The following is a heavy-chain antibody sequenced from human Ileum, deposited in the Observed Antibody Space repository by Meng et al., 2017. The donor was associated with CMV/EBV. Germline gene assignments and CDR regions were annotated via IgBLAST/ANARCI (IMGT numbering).Heavy chain of an antibody. V-gene: IGHV4-61*01. CDR1: GGSVSSGSYY. D-gene: IGHD2-15*01. CDR3: ARGAVVVVAAMDYYYYGMDV. Sequence: SETLSLTCTVSGGSVSSGSYYWSWIRQPPGKGLEWIGYIYDSGSTNYNPSLKSRVTITVDTSKNQFSLKLSSVTAADTAVYYCARGAVVVVAAMDYYYYGMDVWGQGTTVTVSS. J-gene: IGHJ6*02. CDR2: IYDSGST.